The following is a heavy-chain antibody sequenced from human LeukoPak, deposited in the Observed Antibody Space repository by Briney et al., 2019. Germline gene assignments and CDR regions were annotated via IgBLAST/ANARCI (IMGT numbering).Heavy chain of an antibody. V-gene: IGHV4-34*01. J-gene: IGHJ4*02. D-gene: IGHD6-13*01. CDR2: INHSGST. Sequence: SETLSLTCAVYGGSFSGYYWNWIRQPPGKGLEWIGEINHSGSTNYNPSLKSRVTISADTSKNQLSLKLSSVTAADTAVNYCARGLPTAAGTGGDYWGQGTLVTVSS. CDR1: GGSFSGYY. CDR3: ARGLPTAAGTGGDY.